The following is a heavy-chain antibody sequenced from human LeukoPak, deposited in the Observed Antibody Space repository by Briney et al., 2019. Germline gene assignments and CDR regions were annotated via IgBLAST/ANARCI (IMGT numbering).Heavy chain of an antibody. V-gene: IGHV4-31*03. J-gene: IGHJ4*02. CDR3: ASASAGCNLDY. CDR2: IYYSVST. Sequence: SQTLCLTCTVSGGSISSASYYWSWIRQHPGKGLEWIGYIYYSVSTFYTPSINRRVTISVDTSKNQFSLKLNSVTAADTAVYYCASASAGCNLDYWGQGTLVTVSS. D-gene: IGHD5-24*01. CDR1: GGSISSASYY.